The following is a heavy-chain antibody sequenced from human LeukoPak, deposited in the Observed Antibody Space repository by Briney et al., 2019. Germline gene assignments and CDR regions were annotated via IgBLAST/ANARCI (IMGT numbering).Heavy chain of an antibody. Sequence: PGGSLRLSCSASGFTFSDYWMTWVRQAPGKGLEWVSGISPSGGITYYTDSVRGRFTISRDNSKNTVSLQMNSLRGEDTAVYYCAKGDDWGRLKDWGQGTLVTVSS. CDR3: AKGDDWGRLKD. D-gene: IGHD2-21*02. J-gene: IGHJ1*01. CDR1: GFTFSDYW. CDR2: ISPSGGIT. V-gene: IGHV3-23*01.